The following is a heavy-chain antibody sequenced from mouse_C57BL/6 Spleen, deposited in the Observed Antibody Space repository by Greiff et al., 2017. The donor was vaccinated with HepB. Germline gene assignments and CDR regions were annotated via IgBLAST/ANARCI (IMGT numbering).Heavy chain of an antibody. Sequence: EVKLVESGGGLVKPGGSLKLSCAASGFTFSDYGMHWVRQAPEKGLEWVAYISSGSSTIYYADTVKGRFTISRDNAKNTLFLQMTSLRSEDTAMYYCERTGTLAMDYWGQRTSVTVSS. CDR3: ERTGTLAMDY. CDR1: GFTFSDYG. J-gene: IGHJ4*01. V-gene: IGHV5-17*01. CDR2: ISSGSSTI. D-gene: IGHD4-1*01.